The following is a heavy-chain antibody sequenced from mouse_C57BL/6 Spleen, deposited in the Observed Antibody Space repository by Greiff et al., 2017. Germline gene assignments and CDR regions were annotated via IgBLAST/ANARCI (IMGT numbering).Heavy chain of an antibody. V-gene: IGHV7-1*01. CDR3: ARESFYYGSSYWFAY. D-gene: IGHD1-1*01. Sequence: EVQGVESGGGLVQSGRSLRLSCATSGFTFSDFYMEWVRQAPGKGLEWIAASRNKANDYTTEYRASVKGRFIVSRDTSQSILYLQMNALRAEDTAIYYCARESFYYGSSYWFAYWGQGTLVTVSA. CDR1: GFTFSDFY. CDR2: SRNKANDYTT. J-gene: IGHJ3*01.